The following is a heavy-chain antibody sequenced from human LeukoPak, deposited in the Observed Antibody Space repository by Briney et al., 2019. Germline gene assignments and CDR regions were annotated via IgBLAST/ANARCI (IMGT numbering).Heavy chain of an antibody. D-gene: IGHD5-12*01. Sequence: SGGSLRLSCAASEFTFSSYAMTWVRQAPGKGLEWVSGISGSGGSTYYADSVKGRFTISRDNSKRTLNLQMNSLRAEDTAVYYCAKSMTVSSYRQYYFDSWGQGTLVTVSS. V-gene: IGHV3-23*01. CDR1: EFTFSSYA. CDR3: AKSMTVSSYRQYYFDS. CDR2: ISGSGGST. J-gene: IGHJ4*02.